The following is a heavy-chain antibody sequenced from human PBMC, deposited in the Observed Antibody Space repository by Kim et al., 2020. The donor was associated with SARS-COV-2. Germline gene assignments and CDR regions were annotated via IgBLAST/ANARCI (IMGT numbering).Heavy chain of an antibody. CDR3: ARFTWTPYSYYVMDV. D-gene: IGHD3-10*01. V-gene: IGHV4-59*01. CDR1: GGSSSSFY. Sequence: SETLSLTCTGSGGSSSSFYWSWVRQPPGKGLEWIGYIYHSGSTYYNPSLKSRVTISIDTSKNQFSLKLRSVTAADTAVFYCARFTWTPYSYYVMDVVGQG. J-gene: IGHJ6*02. CDR2: IYHSGST.